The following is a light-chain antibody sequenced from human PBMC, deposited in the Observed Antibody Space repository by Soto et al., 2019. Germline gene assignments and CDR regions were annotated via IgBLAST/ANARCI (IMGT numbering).Light chain of an antibody. J-gene: IGLJ1*01. CDR1: NSDVGAYNF. CDR2: NVY. V-gene: IGLV2-14*03. Sequence: QSALTQPASVSGSPGQSITISCTGTNSDVGAYNFVSWHQQHPGKAPKLMIYNVYDRPSGISYRFSGSKSGNTASLTISGLQGEDEADYYCSAYTVSRTYVFGTGTKV. CDR3: SAYTVSRTYV.